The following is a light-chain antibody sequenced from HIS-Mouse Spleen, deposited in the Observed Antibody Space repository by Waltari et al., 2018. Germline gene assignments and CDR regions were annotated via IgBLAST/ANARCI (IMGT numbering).Light chain of an antibody. J-gene: IGLJ2*01. Sequence: SSELTQDPAVYVALGQTVRITCQGDSLRSYYASWYQQKPGQAPVLVIYGKNNRPSGIPGRFSGSSSGNTASLTITGAQAEDEADYYCNSRDSSGNHLVFGGGTKLTVL. CDR2: GKN. CDR1: SLRSYY. V-gene: IGLV3-19*01. CDR3: NSRDSSGNHLV.